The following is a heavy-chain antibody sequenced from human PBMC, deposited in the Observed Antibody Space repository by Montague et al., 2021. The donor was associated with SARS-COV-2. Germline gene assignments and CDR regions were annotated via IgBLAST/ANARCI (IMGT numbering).Heavy chain of an antibody. V-gene: IGHV4-59*11. CDR1: GGSISGHY. CDR3: ARNGGAAVPGLLLGMDI. CDR2: IYYLGTT. D-gene: IGHD6-19*01. Sequence: SETLSLTCIVSGGSISGHYWSWVRQIPEKGLEWIGYIYYLGTTNYNPSLKTRVTFSVDTSKNQLSLMLTSVTAADTGVYYCARNGGAAVPGLLLGMDIWGQGTTVTVSS. J-gene: IGHJ6*02.